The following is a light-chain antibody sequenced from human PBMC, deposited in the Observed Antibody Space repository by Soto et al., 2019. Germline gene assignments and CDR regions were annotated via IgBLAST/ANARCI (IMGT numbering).Light chain of an antibody. V-gene: IGKV3-11*01. CDR2: DAS. Sequence: DIVMTQSPGTLSVSPGERVTLSCRASQSVRSKLVWYQRKPGQAPRLLIYDASTRATGLAGRFSGSGSGTDFTLTISSLEPEDFAVYYCQQRSNWPTFGGGTKVDIK. CDR1: QSVRSK. J-gene: IGKJ4*01. CDR3: QQRSNWPT.